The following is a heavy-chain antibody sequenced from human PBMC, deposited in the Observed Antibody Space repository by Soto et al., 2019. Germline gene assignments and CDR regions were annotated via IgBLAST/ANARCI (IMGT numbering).Heavy chain of an antibody. J-gene: IGHJ6*02. CDR1: GRAFSRYY. CDR3: ARDNHAWYYSYGMDV. CDR2: INHSGST. V-gene: IGHV4-34*01. D-gene: IGHD1-20*01. Sequence: SETLSLTCCLHGRAFSRYYWRWIRQPPGKGLEWIGEINHSGSTNYNPSLKSRVTISVDTSKNQFSLKLSSVTAADTAVYYCARDNHAWYYSYGMDVWGQGTTVS.